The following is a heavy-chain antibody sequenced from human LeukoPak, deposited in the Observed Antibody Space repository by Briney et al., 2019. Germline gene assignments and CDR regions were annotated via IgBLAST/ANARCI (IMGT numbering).Heavy chain of an antibody. Sequence: ETLSLTCAVYGGSFSGYYWSWIRQPPGKGLEWVSAISGSGGSTYYADSVKGRFTISRDNSKNTLYLQMNSLRAEDTAVYYCAKDTYGDYPDAFDIWGQGTMVTVSS. V-gene: IGHV3-23*01. J-gene: IGHJ3*02. CDR1: GGSFSGYY. CDR2: ISGSGGST. CDR3: AKDTYGDYPDAFDI. D-gene: IGHD4-17*01.